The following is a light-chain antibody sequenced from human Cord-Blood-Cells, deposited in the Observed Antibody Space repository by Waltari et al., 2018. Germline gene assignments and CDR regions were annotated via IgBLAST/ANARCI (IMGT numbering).Light chain of an antibody. CDR2: AVS. Sequence: QSAQTQPRSVSGSPGQSVTISCTGTSSAVGGYNYVSWYQPHPGKAPKLMIYAVSKRPSGVPDRFSGSRSGNTASLTISGLQAEDEADYYCCSYAGSYTYVFGTGTKVTVL. J-gene: IGLJ1*01. CDR3: CSYAGSYTYV. V-gene: IGLV2-11*01. CDR1: SSAVGGYNY.